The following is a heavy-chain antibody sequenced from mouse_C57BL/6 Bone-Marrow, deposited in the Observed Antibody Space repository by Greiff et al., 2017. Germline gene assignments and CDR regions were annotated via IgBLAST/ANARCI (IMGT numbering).Heavy chain of an antibody. V-gene: IGHV1-64*01. CDR2: IHPNSGST. J-gene: IGHJ4*01. CDR1: GYTFTSYW. Sequence: VKLQESGAELVRPGASVKLSCKASGYTFTSYWMHWVKQRPGQGLEWIGMIHPNSGSTNYNEKFKSKATLTVDKSSSTAYMQLSSLTSEDSAVYYCARDYGSRCAMDYWGQGTSVTVSS. CDR3: ARDYGSRCAMDY. D-gene: IGHD1-1*01.